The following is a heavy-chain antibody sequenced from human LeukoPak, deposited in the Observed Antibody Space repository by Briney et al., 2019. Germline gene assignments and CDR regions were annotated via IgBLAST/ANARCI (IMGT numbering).Heavy chain of an antibody. CDR1: GFTFSSYS. CDR2: IWYDGSNK. J-gene: IGHJ3*02. V-gene: IGHV3-33*06. CDR3: AKVANYYRSNDAFDI. Sequence: LPGGSLRLSCAASGFTFSSYSMNWVRQAPGKGLEWVAVIWYDGSNKYYADSVKGRFTISRDNSKNTLYLQMNSLRAEDTAVYYCAKVANYYRSNDAFDIWGQGTMVTVSS. D-gene: IGHD3-10*01.